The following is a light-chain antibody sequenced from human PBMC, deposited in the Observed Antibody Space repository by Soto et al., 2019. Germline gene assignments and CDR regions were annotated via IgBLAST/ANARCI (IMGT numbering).Light chain of an antibody. CDR1: QTIDKY. Sequence: IQMTQSPSSLSASVGDRVSITCRASQTIDKYLNWYQHIPGRAPKLLIYGASSLQSGVPTRFSGSGGGTYFTLTISSLQHDDFATYYCQQSYSSPGTFGRGTRVE. CDR2: GAS. CDR3: QQSYSSPGT. J-gene: IGKJ1*01. V-gene: IGKV1-39*01.